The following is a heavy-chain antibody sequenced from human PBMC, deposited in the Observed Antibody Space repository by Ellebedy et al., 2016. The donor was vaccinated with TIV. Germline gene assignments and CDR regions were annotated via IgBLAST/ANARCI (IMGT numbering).Heavy chain of an antibody. J-gene: IGHJ6*02. CDR2: IYYSGST. Sequence: MPGGSLRLSCTVSGGSISSYYWSWIRQPPGKGLEWIGYIYYSGSTNYNTSLKSRVTISVDTSKNQFSLKLSSVTAADTAVYYCARVLYYDFWSGYYPHYYGMDVWGQGTTVTVSS. CDR1: GGSISSYY. V-gene: IGHV4-59*08. D-gene: IGHD3-3*01. CDR3: ARVLYYDFWSGYYPHYYGMDV.